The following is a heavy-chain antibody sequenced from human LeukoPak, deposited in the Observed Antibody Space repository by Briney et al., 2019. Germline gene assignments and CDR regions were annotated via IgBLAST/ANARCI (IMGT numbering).Heavy chain of an antibody. Sequence: ASVKVSCKASGGTFSSYAISWVRQAPGQGLEWMGGIIPIFGTANYAQKFQGRVTITADESTSTAYMELSSLRSEDTAVYYCARGETAMGPTRSDYYYMDVWGKGTTVTVSS. D-gene: IGHD5-18*01. V-gene: IGHV1-69*13. J-gene: IGHJ6*03. CDR1: GGTFSSYA. CDR3: ARGETAMGPTRSDYYYMDV. CDR2: IIPIFGTA.